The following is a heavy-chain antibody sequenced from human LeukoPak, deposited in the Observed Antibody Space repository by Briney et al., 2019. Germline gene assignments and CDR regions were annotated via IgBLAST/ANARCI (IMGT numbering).Heavy chain of an antibody. CDR3: ARDLAAIAAAGFDY. V-gene: IGHV4-59*12. D-gene: IGHD6-13*01. CDR2: VYYSGST. J-gene: IGHJ4*02. Sequence: SETLSLTCIVSGGSISNYYWTWIRQPPGKGLEWIGYVYYSGSTNYNPSLKSRVTMSVDTSKNQFSLKLSSVTAADTAVYYCARDLAAIAAAGFDYWGQGTLVTVSS. CDR1: GGSISNYY.